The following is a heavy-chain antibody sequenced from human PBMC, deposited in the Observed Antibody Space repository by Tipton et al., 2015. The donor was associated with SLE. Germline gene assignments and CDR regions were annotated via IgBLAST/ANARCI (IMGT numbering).Heavy chain of an antibody. CDR3: ARESYSPYYFDY. CDR2: IYYSGST. J-gene: IGHJ4*02. CDR1: GGSISSHY. V-gene: IGHV4-59*11. Sequence: TLSLTCTISGGSISSHYWSWIRQPPEKGLEWIGYIYYSGSTNYNPSLKSRVTISVDTSKNQFSLKLSSVTAADTAVYYCARESYSPYYFDYWGQGTLVTVSS. D-gene: IGHD6-13*01.